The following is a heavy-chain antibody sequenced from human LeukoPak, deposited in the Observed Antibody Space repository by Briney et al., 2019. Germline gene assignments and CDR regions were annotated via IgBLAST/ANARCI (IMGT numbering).Heavy chain of an antibody. V-gene: IGHV3-23*01. CDR1: GFTFSSYA. CDR3: AKRAIINDGGNSIFDY. J-gene: IGHJ4*02. D-gene: IGHD4-23*01. CDR2: ISGSGGST. Sequence: PGGSLRLSCAASGFTFSSYAMSWVRQAPGKGLEWVSAISGSGGSTYYADSVKGRFTISRGNSKNTLYLQMDSLRAEDTAIYYCAKRAIINDGGNSIFDYWGQGTLVTVSS.